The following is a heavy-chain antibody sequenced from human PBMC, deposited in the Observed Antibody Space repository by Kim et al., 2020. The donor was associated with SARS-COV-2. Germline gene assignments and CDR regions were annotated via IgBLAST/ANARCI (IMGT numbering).Heavy chain of an antibody. CDR2: IYYSGST. Sequence: SETLSLTCTVSGGSISSYYWSWIRQPPGKGLEWIGYIYYSGSTNYNPSLKSRVTISVDTSKNQFSLKLSSVTAADTAVYYCARGAQFGYPARAFDIWGQGTMVTVSS. V-gene: IGHV4-59*01. CDR1: GGSISSYY. CDR3: ARGAQFGYPARAFDI. J-gene: IGHJ3*02. D-gene: IGHD5-18*01.